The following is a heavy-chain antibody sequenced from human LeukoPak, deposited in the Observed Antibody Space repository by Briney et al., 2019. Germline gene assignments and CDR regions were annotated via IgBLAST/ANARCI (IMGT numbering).Heavy chain of an antibody. CDR3: ARGARPLGWFVVGKPPSEYYFDN. CDR1: GGSFSAHY. V-gene: IGHV4-34*04. CDR2: VNHSGST. J-gene: IGHJ4*02. D-gene: IGHD3-3*01. Sequence: SETLSLTCAVYGGSFSAHYWNWIRQVPGKGLEWIGGVNHSGSTNTNPSLKGRATLSLDTSKNQFSLKLTSVTAADTAFYYCARGARPLGWFVVGKPPSEYYFDNWGQGTQVTVSS.